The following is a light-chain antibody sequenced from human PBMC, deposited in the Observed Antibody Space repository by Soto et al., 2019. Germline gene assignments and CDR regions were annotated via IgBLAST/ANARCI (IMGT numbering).Light chain of an antibody. CDR1: QSVSSSY. CDR2: GAS. V-gene: IGKV3-20*01. CDR3: QQYGSSSYT. Sequence: EIVLTQSPGTLSLSPGERATLSCRASQSVSSSYLAWYQQKPGQAPRLLIDGASSRATGIPARFSGSGSGTDFTLTISRLEPEDVAVYYCQQYGSSSYTFGQGTKLEIK. J-gene: IGKJ2*01.